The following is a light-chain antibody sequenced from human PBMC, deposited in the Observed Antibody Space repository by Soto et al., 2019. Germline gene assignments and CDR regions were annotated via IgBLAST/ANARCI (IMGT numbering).Light chain of an antibody. CDR2: ATS. J-gene: IGKJ1*01. CDR3: QQSYNFPVT. Sequence: DIHITQSPYSLSASVGDRVTITCRASQSISTYLNWYRQKPGKAPKLLIHATSSLQSGVPSRFSGSGSGTDFTLTIVSLQPEDFATYYCQQSYNFPVTFGQGTKVDIK. CDR1: QSISTY. V-gene: IGKV1-39*01.